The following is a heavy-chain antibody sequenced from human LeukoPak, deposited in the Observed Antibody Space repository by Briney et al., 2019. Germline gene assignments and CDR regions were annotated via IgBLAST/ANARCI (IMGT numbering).Heavy chain of an antibody. V-gene: IGHV4-39*07. CDR2: IYYSGST. J-gene: IGHJ6*03. Sequence: WFRQAPGKGLEWVGSIYYSGSTYYNPSLKSRVTISVDTSKNQFSLKLSSVTAADTAVYYCARVPYYDSSGYYQGTVYYYYYMDVWGKGTTVTVSS. CDR3: ARVPYYDSSGYYQGTVYYYYYMDV. D-gene: IGHD3-22*01.